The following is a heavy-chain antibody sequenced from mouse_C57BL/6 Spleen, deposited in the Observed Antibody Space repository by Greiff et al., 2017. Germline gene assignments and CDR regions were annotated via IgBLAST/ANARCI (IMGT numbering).Heavy chain of an antibody. D-gene: IGHD1-1*01. CDR2: IRSKSSNYAT. Sequence: EVMLVESGGGLVQPKGSLKLSCAASGFTFNTYAMHWVRQAPGKGLEWVARIRSKSSNYATYYADSVKDRFTISSDDSQSMLYLQMNNLKTEDTAMYYCVREYYGISSAWFAYWGQGTLVTVSA. J-gene: IGHJ3*01. CDR3: VREYYGISSAWFAY. CDR1: GFTFNTYA. V-gene: IGHV10-3*01.